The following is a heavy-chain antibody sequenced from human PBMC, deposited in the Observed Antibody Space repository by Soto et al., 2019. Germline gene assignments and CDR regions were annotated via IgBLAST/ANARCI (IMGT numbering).Heavy chain of an antibody. CDR1: GYGFTTYG. CDR2: ISAHNGNT. Sequence: QVRLVQSGAEVKKPGASVKVSCKGSGYGFTTYGITWVRQAPGQGLEWMAWISAHNGNTNYGQKLQGRVTVTRDTSTSTAYMELRSLRSDDTAVYYCARGRYGDYWGQGALVTVSS. J-gene: IGHJ4*02. CDR3: ARGRYGDY. V-gene: IGHV1-18*01. D-gene: IGHD1-1*01.